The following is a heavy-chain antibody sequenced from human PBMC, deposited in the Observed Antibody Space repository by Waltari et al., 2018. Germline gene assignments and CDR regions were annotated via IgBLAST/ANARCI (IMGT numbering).Heavy chain of an antibody. CDR1: GGSFSGYY. CDR2: INHSGST. CDR3: ARGREYYDILTGIRPYYFDY. J-gene: IGHJ4*02. Sequence: QVQLQQWGAGLLKPSETLSLTCAVYGGSFSGYYWSWTRQPPGKGLEWIGEINHSGSTNYNPSLKSRVTISVDTSKNQFSLKLSSVTAADTAVYYCARGREYYDILTGIRPYYFDYWGQGTLVTVSS. V-gene: IGHV4-34*01. D-gene: IGHD3-9*01.